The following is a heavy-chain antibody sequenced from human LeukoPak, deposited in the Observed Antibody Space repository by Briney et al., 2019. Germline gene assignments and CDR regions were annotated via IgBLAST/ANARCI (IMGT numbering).Heavy chain of an antibody. CDR2: ISAYNGNK. J-gene: IGHJ4*02. CDR3: ARDHEWFGELPPAY. V-gene: IGHV1-18*01. CDR1: GPTFTSYG. Sequence: GASVKLSCKASGPTFTSYGISWVRQAPGQGLECMGWISAYNGNKNYAQKLQGRVTMTTDTSTSTAYMELRSLRSDDTAVYYCARDHEWFGELPPAYWGQGTLVTVSS. D-gene: IGHD3-10*01.